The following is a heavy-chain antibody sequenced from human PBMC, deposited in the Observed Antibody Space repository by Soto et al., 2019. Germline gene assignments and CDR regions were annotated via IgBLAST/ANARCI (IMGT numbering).Heavy chain of an antibody. J-gene: IGHJ3*02. CDR3: ARDGPMDRAFDI. CDR1: GYTFTSYG. D-gene: IGHD3-10*01. V-gene: IGHV1-18*01. CDR2: ISAYNGNT. Sequence: ASVKVSCKASGYTFTSYGISWVQKAPGQGLEWMGWISAYNGNTNYAQKLQGRVTMTTDTSTSTAYMELRSLRSDDTAVYYCARDGPMDRAFDIWGQGTMVTVSS.